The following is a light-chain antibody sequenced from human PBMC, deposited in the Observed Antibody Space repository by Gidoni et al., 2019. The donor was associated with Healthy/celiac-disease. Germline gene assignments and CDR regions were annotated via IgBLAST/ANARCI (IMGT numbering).Light chain of an antibody. V-gene: IGKV3-11*01. J-gene: IGKJ4*01. CDR3: QQSRNWPPLT. CDR1: QSVSSY. Sequence: VVLSQSPATLSLSPGERATLSCRASQSVSSYLAWYPQKPGKAPRLLIYDASNRATGIPARLSGSVSGTDFTLTTSSLEPEDFAVYYCQQSRNWPPLTFGGGTKVEIK. CDR2: DAS.